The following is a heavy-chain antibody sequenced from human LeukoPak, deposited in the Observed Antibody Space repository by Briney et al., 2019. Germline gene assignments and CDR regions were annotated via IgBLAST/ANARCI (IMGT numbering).Heavy chain of an antibody. CDR2: NNGDGSTT. J-gene: IGHJ4*02. Sequence: GGSLRLSCVASGFSLSGYWMYWVRQAPGKGLMYISRNNGDGSTTNYADVVKGRFTMSRDNSKNTLYLQLNSLRVDDTAVYYCAKGLSQQWLVTFFDYWGQGTLVTVSS. V-gene: IGHV3-74*01. D-gene: IGHD6-19*01. CDR3: AKGLSQQWLVTFFDY. CDR1: GFSLSGYW.